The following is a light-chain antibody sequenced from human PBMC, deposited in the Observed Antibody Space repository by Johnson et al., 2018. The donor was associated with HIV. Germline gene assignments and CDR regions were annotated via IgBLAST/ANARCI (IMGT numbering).Light chain of an antibody. CDR2: DNN. CDR3: GTWDTSLSARYV. V-gene: IGLV1-51*01. CDR1: SSNIENNY. Sequence: QAVLTQPPSVSAAPGQKVTISCSGNSSNIENNYVSWYQQLPGTAPKLLIYDNNKRPSRIPDRFSGSKSGTSATLGITGLQTGDEADYYCGTWDTSLSARYVFVTGTKVTVL. J-gene: IGLJ1*01.